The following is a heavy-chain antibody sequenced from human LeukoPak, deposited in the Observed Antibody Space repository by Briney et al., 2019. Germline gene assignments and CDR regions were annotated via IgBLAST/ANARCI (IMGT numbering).Heavy chain of an antibody. Sequence: SETLSLTCIVSGGSISSYYWSWIRQPAGKGLEWIGRIYTTGNTNYNPSLKSRVTMSIDTTKKQFSLKLSSVTAADTAVYYCARGKYYYDSNSSYRYFDPWGQGTLVTVSS. CDR2: IYTTGNT. J-gene: IGHJ5*02. CDR3: ARGKYYYDSNSSYRYFDP. CDR1: GGSISSYY. V-gene: IGHV4-4*07. D-gene: IGHD3-22*01.